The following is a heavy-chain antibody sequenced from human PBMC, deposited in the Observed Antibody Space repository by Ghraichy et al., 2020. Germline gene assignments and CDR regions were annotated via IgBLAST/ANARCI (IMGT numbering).Heavy chain of an antibody. D-gene: IGHD3-16*01. J-gene: IGHJ3*01. CDR2: IKRDGSDI. CDR3: VRDWTYTNSGLFYDVYVF. V-gene: IGHV3-7*03. Sequence: LSLTCAASGFSLSSYWMAWVRQAPGKGLEWVANIKRDGSDIHYLDSVKDRFTISRDNAKNSLYLQMSSLRGEDTAVYYCVRDWTYTNSGLFYDVYVFWGQGTMVTVSS. CDR1: GFSLSSYW.